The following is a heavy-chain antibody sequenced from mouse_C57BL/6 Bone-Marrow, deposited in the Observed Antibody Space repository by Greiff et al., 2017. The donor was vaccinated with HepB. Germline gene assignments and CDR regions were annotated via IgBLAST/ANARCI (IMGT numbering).Heavy chain of an antibody. CDR1: GYTFTSYW. J-gene: IGHJ1*03. V-gene: IGHV1-55*01. CDR2: IYPGSGST. D-gene: IGHD1-1*01. Sequence: QVQLKQPGAELVKPGASVKMSCKAPGYTFTSYWITWVKQRPGQGLEWIGDIYPGSGSTNYNEKFKSKATLTVDTSSSTAYMQLSSLTSEDSAVYYCAYYYGSSLRYWYFDVWGTGTTVTVSS. CDR3: AYYYGSSLRYWYFDV.